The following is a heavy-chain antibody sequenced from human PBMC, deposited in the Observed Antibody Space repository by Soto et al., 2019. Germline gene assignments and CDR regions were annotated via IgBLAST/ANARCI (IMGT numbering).Heavy chain of an antibody. CDR2: ITGGDSGA. CDR3: AKRPYDNGWTWFDS. D-gene: IGHD4-17*01. CDR1: GFTFSSYA. Sequence: DVQLLESGGGLAQPGGSLRLSCAASGFTFSSYAMTWVRHTPGKGLEWVSTITGGDSGAHYADSVKGRFTISRDNSKSAVYLQMKRLRAEDTAVYYCAKRPYDNGWTWFDSWGQGALVTVAS. J-gene: IGHJ5*01. V-gene: IGHV3-23*01.